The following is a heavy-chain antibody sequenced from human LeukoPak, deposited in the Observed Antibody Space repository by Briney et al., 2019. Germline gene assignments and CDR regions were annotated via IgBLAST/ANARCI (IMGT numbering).Heavy chain of an antibody. CDR3: GKANDDYYFDY. Sequence: PGGSLRLSCAASAFTLSNYAMNWVRQAPGQGLEWVSVISAAGVTYYADSLKGRFTISRDNSKNTLYLQMDSLRVEDTAVYYCGKANDDYYFDYWGQGTLVTVSS. CDR1: AFTLSNYA. V-gene: IGHV3-23*01. J-gene: IGHJ4*02. CDR2: ISAAGVT. D-gene: IGHD1-1*01.